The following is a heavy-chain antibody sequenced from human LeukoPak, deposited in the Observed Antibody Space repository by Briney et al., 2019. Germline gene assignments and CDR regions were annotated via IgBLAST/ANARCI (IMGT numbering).Heavy chain of an antibody. D-gene: IGHD3-10*01. CDR3: ARATYYYGSGSYYSASVYYYYYYMDV. V-gene: IGHV1-69*05. J-gene: IGHJ6*03. CDR2: IIPIFGTA. Sequence: ASVEVSCKASGGTFSSYAISWERQAPGQGLEWMGGIIPIFGTANYAQKFQGRVTITTDESTSTAYMELSSLRSEDTAVYYCARATYYYGSGSYYSASVYYYYYYMDVWGKGTTVTVSS. CDR1: GGTFSSYA.